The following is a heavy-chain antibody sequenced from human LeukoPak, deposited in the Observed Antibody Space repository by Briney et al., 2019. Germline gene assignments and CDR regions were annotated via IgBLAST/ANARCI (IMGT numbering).Heavy chain of an antibody. J-gene: IGHJ4*02. CDR2: IIPIFGTA. D-gene: IGHD2-15*01. CDR3: VRAKGTLRCSGGSCYSGHFDY. CDR1: GGTFSSYT. V-gene: IGHV1-69*05. Sequence: SVKVSCKASGGTFSSYTISWVRQAPGQGLEWMGGIIPIFGTANYAQKFQGRVTITTDESTSTAYMELSSLRSEDTAVYYCVRAKGTLRCSGGSCYSGHFDYWGQGTLVTVSS.